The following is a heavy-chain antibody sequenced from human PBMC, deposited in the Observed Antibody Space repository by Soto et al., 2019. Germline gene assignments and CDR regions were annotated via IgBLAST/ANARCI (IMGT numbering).Heavy chain of an antibody. D-gene: IGHD2-2*01. Sequence: SETLSLTCAVYGGSFSGYYWSWIRQPPGKGLEWIGEIIHSGSTNYNPSLKSRVTISVDTSKNQFSLKLSSVTAADTAVYYCARVMGYCSSTSCYREYYYMDVWGIGTTVTSP. CDR2: IIHSGST. J-gene: IGHJ6*03. CDR3: ARVMGYCSSTSCYREYYYMDV. CDR1: GGSFSGYY. V-gene: IGHV4-34*12.